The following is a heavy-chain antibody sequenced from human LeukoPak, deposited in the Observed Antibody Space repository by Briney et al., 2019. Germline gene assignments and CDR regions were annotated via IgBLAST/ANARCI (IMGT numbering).Heavy chain of an antibody. D-gene: IGHD3-22*01. CDR2: IITSGGTT. J-gene: IGHJ4*02. V-gene: IGHV3-23*01. CDR1: GFTFGTYA. CDR3: AVMHRYYDGSGYWVQ. Sequence: GGSLRLSCAASGFTFGTYAMSWVRQAPGKGLEWVSGIITSGGTTSYAESVKGRFTVSRDNPRNTLYMEMNSLRDEDTAVYYCAVMHRYYDGSGYWVQWGQGTLVTVSS.